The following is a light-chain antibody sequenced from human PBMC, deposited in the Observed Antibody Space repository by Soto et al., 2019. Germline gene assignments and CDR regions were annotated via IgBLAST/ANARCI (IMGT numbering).Light chain of an antibody. Sequence: QSVLTQPASVSGSPGQSIIISCTGTSSDVVGYNYVSWYQQHPGKAPKLMIYDVSNRPSGVSNRFSGSKSGNTASLTISGLQAEDEADYYCSSYTSSSTLVYVFGTGTKVPVL. V-gene: IGLV2-14*01. CDR2: DVS. J-gene: IGLJ1*01. CDR3: SSYTSSSTLVYV. CDR1: SSDVVGYNY.